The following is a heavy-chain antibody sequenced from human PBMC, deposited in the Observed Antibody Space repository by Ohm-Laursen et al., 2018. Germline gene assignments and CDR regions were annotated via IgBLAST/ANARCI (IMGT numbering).Heavy chain of an antibody. CDR1: GFTFDDYA. CDR2: ISWNSGSI. Sequence: RSLRLSCAASGFTFDDYAMHWVRQAPGKGLEWVSGISWNSGSIGYADSVKGRFTISRDNAKNSLYLQMNSLRAEDTAVYYCARDTRYDGMDVWGQGTTVTVSS. V-gene: IGHV3-9*01. CDR3: ARDTRYDGMDV. J-gene: IGHJ6*02.